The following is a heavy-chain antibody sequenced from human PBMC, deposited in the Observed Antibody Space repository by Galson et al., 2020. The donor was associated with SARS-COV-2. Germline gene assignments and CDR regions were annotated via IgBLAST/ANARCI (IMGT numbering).Heavy chain of an antibody. CDR1: GFTFSSYW. V-gene: IGHV3-74*01. D-gene: IGHD2-21*02. CDR3: AILGVVVTADNWFDP. J-gene: IGHJ5*02. Sequence: GESLKISCAASGFTFSSYWMHWVRQAPGKGLVWVSRINSDGISTSYADSVKGRFTISRDNAKNTLYLQMNSLRAEDTAVYYCAILGVVVTADNWFDPWGQGTLVTVSS. CDR2: INSDGIST.